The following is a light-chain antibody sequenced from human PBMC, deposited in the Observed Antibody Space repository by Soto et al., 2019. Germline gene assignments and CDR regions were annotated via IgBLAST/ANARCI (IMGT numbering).Light chain of an antibody. J-gene: IGLJ3*02. CDR3: LLYYGGAHLM. CDR2: TTD. CDR1: TGAVTSGNY. Sequence: VVTQEPSLTVSPGGTVTLTCGSSTGAVTSGNYPSWFQQKPGQAPRTLIYTTDDKHSWTPARFSGSLLGGKAALTLSGVQPEDEAEYYCLLYYGGAHLMFGGGTKLTVL. V-gene: IGLV7-43*01.